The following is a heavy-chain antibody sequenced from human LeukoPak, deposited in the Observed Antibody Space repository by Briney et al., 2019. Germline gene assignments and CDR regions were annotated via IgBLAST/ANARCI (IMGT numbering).Heavy chain of an antibody. Sequence: GGSLRLSCAASGFTFDDYAMHWVRQAPGKGLEWVSGISWNSGSIGYADSVKGRFTISRDNAKNSLYLQMNSLRAEDTALYYCAKGIRSGTIHASDIWGQGTMVTVSS. D-gene: IGHD3-3*01. V-gene: IGHV3-9*01. CDR3: AKGIRSGTIHASDI. CDR2: ISWNSGSI. J-gene: IGHJ3*02. CDR1: GFTFDDYA.